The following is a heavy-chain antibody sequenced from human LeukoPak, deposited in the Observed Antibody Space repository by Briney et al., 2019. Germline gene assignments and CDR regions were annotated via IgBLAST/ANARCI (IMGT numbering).Heavy chain of an antibody. D-gene: IGHD4-17*01. V-gene: IGHV3-48*03. Sequence: PGGSLRLSCAASGFTFRNYEMNWVGHAPGKGLEWISYISSTGETMYYADSVKGRFTISRDNVKDSLYLQMNSLRAEDTAVYYCARLYGTYPGWFDPWGQGTLVTVSS. CDR2: ISSTGETM. J-gene: IGHJ5*02. CDR3: ARLYGTYPGWFDP. CDR1: GFTFRNYE.